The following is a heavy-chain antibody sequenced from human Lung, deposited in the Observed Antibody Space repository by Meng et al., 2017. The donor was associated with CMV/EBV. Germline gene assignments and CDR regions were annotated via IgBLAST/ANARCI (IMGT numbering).Heavy chain of an antibody. D-gene: IGHD2-2*01. Sequence: QVQLQESGPGLVKPSGTLSPTCGVSGVSISSSNWWTWVRQPPGKGLEWIGESDHSGNTYYNPSVKSRVTISVDKSKNVFSLNLSSVTAADTAVYYCATVRRGCARTSCYVENWGQGTLVTVYS. CDR3: ATVRRGCARTSCYVEN. CDR1: GVSISSSNW. J-gene: IGHJ4*02. CDR2: SDHSGNT. V-gene: IGHV4-4*02.